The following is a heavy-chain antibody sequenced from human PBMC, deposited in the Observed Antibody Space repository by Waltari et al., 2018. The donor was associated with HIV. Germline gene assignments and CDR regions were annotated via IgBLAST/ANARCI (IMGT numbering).Heavy chain of an antibody. CDR1: GGVFETYS. D-gene: IGHD6-19*01. CDR3: ATGLHSSGYFYFGF. V-gene: IGHV1-69*12. Sequence: QVQLVQSGAEVKKPGSSVRVSCMASGGVFETYSFSWVRQAPGQRPEWMGGISPVCTRTDYAPKFQDRVRITANEVTTTVYMDLSSLKSEETAVYYCATGLHSSGYFYFGFWGQGTLITVSS. CDR2: ISPVCTRT. J-gene: IGHJ4*02.